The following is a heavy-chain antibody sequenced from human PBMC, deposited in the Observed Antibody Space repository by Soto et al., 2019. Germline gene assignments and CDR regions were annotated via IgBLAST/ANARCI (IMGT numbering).Heavy chain of an antibody. V-gene: IGHV1-46*03. CDR2: INPSGGST. D-gene: IGHD2-15*01. CDR3: ASGYCSGGSCYSEYFQH. CDR1: GYTFTSYY. J-gene: IGHJ1*01. Sequence: ASVKVSCKASGYTFTSYYMHWVRQAPGQGLEWMGIINPSGGSTSYAQKFQGRVTMTRDTSTSTVYMELSSLRSEDTAVYYCASGYCSGGSCYSEYFQHWGQGTLVTSPQ.